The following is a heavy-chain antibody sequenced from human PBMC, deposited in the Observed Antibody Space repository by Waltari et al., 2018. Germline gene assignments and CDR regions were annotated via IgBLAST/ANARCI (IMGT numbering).Heavy chain of an antibody. V-gene: IGHV4-59*01. Sequence: QVQLQASGPGLVKPSETLSLTCTVSGGSISSYYWSWIRQPPGKGLEWIGYIYYSGSTNYNPSLKSRVTISVDTSKNQFSLKLSSVTAADTAVYYCARGPYAADYWGQGTLVTVSS. CDR1: GGSISSYY. CDR3: ARGPYAADY. J-gene: IGHJ4*02. CDR2: IYYSGST. D-gene: IGHD2-2*01.